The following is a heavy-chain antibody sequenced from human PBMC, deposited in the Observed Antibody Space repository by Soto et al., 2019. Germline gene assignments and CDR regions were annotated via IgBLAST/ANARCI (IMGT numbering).Heavy chain of an antibody. D-gene: IGHD2-2*01. CDR2: INPRDGST. CDR1: GYTFISYY. J-gene: IGHJ5*02. V-gene: IGHV1-46*01. Sequence: ASVKVSCKASGYTFISYYVYWVRRAPGQGLEWMGTINPRDGSTSYAQKFQGRVIMTRDTSTSIVYMEPSSLRSEDTAYYYCARAYPSSSTLGWSDPWGQGTLVTVSS. CDR3: ARAYPSSSTLGWSDP.